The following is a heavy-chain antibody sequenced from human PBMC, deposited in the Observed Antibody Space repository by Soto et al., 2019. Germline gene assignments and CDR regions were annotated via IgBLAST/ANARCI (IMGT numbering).Heavy chain of an antibody. J-gene: IGHJ3*02. V-gene: IGHV4-59*01. CDR3: ARLPPYGGVDALDI. CDR2: IYYSGST. Sequence: SETLSLTCTVSGCSIISYYWSWIRQPPGKGLEWIGYIYYSGSTNYNPSLKSRVTISVDTSKNQFSLKLSSVTAADTAVYYCARLPPYGGVDALDIGGQGKMVTVSS. D-gene: IGHD4-17*01. CDR1: GCSIISYY.